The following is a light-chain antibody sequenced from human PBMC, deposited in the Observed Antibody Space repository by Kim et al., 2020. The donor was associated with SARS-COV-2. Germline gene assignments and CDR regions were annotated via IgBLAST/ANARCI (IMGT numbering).Light chain of an antibody. CDR2: GKN. J-gene: IGLJ3*02. CDR1: SLRTYY. Sequence: SSELTQDPAVSVALGQTVRITCQGDSLRTYYASWYQQKPGQAPVLVFYGKNNRPSGIPDRFSGSYSGNTASLTITAAQADDEADYYCNSRESSANHWMFGGGTQLTVL. V-gene: IGLV3-19*01. CDR3: NSRESSANHWM.